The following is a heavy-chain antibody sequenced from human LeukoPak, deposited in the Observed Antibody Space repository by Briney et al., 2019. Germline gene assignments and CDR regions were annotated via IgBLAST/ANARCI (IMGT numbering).Heavy chain of an antibody. CDR3: VRDADGYLDY. V-gene: IGHV4-59*11. CDR2: IYQSGNT. CDR1: GGSIRTHY. J-gene: IGHJ4*02. D-gene: IGHD3-22*01. Sequence: SSETLSLTCTVSGGSIRTHYWGWIRQPPGKGLEWIAYIYQSGNTNYNPSLKSRVTMSVDTSKNQFSLKLSSVTAADTAVYYCVRDADGYLDYWGQGTLVTVSS.